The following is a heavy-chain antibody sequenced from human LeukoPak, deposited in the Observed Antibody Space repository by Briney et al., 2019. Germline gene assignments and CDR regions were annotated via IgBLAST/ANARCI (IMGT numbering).Heavy chain of an antibody. CDR1: GGSIRSSYYY. CDR3: ARAPGSRWPFDY. J-gene: IGHJ4*02. D-gene: IGHD1-14*01. Sequence: PSETLSLTCTVSGGSIRSSYYYWGWIRQPPGKGLEWIGSIYDSGSTYYNPSLKSRVTISVDTSKNQFSLKLNSVTAADTAVYYCARAPGSRWPFDYWGQGTLVTVSS. CDR2: IYDSGST. V-gene: IGHV4-39*01.